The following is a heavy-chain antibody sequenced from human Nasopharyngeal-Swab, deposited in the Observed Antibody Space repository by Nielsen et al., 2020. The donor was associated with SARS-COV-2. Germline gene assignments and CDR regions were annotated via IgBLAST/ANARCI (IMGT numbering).Heavy chain of an antibody. V-gene: IGHV3-49*03. CDR3: TREGYGDFGFMDV. Sequence: GESLKISCTASGFTFGDYAVSWFRQPTGKGLEWVGVIRGSSHGGTSEYATSVKGRFSMSRDDSAGIVYLRMNSLKTEDTAKYYCTREGYGDFGFMDVWGQGTTVTVSS. J-gene: IGHJ6*02. D-gene: IGHD4-17*01. CDR1: GFTFGDYA. CDR2: IRGSSHGGTS.